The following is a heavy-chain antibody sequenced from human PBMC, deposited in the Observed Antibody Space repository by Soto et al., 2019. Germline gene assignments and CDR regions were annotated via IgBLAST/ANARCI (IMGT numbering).Heavy chain of an antibody. Sequence: QVQLQQSGPGLLKPSETLSLTCSVSGGSIGSYFKNWIRQAPGKGLEWIGCIYDSGDANYNPSLKSRVTISLDTSKNQFSLKLNSVTAADTAVYYCVSSRTAVFGDALDIWARGTMVTVSS. D-gene: IGHD3-3*01. CDR2: IYDSGDA. CDR1: GGSIGSYF. V-gene: IGHV4-59*03. J-gene: IGHJ3*02. CDR3: VSSRTAVFGDALDI.